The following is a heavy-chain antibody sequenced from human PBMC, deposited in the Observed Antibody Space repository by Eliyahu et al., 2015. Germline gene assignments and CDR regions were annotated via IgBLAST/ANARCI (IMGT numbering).Heavy chain of an antibody. Sequence: QTLSLTCAISGXSVSSNSAAWNWIRQXPSRGLEWLGRTYVRSSKWYYDYAVSVKSRIIINPDTSKNQFSLHVKSVTPEDTAVYYCARDYYDSSGPSMDVWGQGTTVTVSS. CDR1: GXSVSSNSAA. CDR3: ARDYYDSSGPSMDV. J-gene: IGHJ6*02. D-gene: IGHD3-22*01. V-gene: IGHV6-1*01. CDR2: TYVRSSKWYY.